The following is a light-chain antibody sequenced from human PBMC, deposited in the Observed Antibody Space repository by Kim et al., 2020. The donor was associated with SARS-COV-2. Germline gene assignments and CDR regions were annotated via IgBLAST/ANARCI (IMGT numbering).Light chain of an antibody. CDR3: QQYNSHSPDYT. CDR2: KAS. J-gene: IGKJ2*01. CDR1: QSISSW. V-gene: IGKV1-5*03. Sequence: DIQMTQSPSTLSASVGDRVTITCRASQSISSWLAWYQQKPGKAPKLLIYKASNLESGVPARFSGSGSGTEFTLTISSLQPDDFATYYCQQYNSHSPDYTFGQGTKLEI.